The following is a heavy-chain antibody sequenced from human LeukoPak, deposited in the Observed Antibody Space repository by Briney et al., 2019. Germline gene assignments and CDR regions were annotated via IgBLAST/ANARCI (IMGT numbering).Heavy chain of an antibody. CDR3: ARGPASYSSLLLGYYGMDV. V-gene: IGHV4-4*02. CDR2: IYHSGST. J-gene: IGHJ6*02. D-gene: IGHD6-6*01. Sequence: SGTLSLTCAVSGGSISSSNWWSWVRQPPGKGLEWIGEIYHSGSTNYNPSLKSRVTMSVDTSKNQFSLKLSSVTAADTAVYYCARGPASYSSLLLGYYGMDVWGQGTTVTVSS. CDR1: GGSISSSNW.